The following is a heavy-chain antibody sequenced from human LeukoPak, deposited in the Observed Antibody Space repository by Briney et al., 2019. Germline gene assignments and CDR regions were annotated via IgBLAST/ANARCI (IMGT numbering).Heavy chain of an antibody. Sequence: SVKVSCKASGGTFTSFGISWVRQAPGQGLEWMGRIIPVLDKADYAQKFQGRVTITADKSTTTAYMQLINLRSEDTAFYYCARGPIAVANDFDSWGQGTLVTVSS. J-gene: IGHJ4*02. V-gene: IGHV1-69*04. CDR3: ARGPIAVANDFDS. CDR2: IIPVLDKA. D-gene: IGHD6-19*01. CDR1: GGTFTSFG.